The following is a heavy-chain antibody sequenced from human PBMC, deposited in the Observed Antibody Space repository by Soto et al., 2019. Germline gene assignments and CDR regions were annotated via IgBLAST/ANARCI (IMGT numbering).Heavy chain of an antibody. Sequence: PSDTLSLPCDDYGGTYSASYWAWIRQSPRKGLGWIGEINHNGDSNYNPSLKRRVIISLDTCKNQVPVDVSAVTTAGSAVYYCWRGWPMGEVSLYWGSRRLSSVWLDSWRQSTMVTV. J-gene: IGHJ5*01. V-gene: IGHV4-34*01. CDR3: WRGWPMGEVSLYWGSRRLSSVWLDS. CDR2: INHNGDS. CDR1: GGTYSASY. D-gene: IGHD2-21*01.